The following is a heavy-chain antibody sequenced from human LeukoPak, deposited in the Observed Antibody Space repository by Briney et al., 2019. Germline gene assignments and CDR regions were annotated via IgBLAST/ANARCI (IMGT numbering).Heavy chain of an antibody. CDR3: ARGYVTYYYYYMDV. J-gene: IGHJ6*03. CDR2: IYYSGST. V-gene: IGHV4-39*07. CDR1: GGSISSSSYY. D-gene: IGHD5-12*01. Sequence: SETLSLTCTVSGGSISSSSYYWGWIRQPPGKGLEWIGSIYYSGSTNYNPSLKSRVTISVDTSKSQFSLKLSSVTAADTAVYYCARGYVTYYYYYMDVWGKGTTVTVSS.